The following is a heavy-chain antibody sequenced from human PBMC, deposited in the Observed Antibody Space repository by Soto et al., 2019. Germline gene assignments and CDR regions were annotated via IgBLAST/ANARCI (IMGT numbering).Heavy chain of an antibody. D-gene: IGHD2-2*03. V-gene: IGHV4-39*01. CDR1: GGSVSSNDYS. J-gene: IGHJ6*02. CDR3: VRLNGYCVSTKCRGYYGMDV. Sequence: QLQLQESGPGLVKPSETLSLTCTVSGGSVSSNDYSWGWVRQSPGKGLEWIGAIYSHDDTHYNPSLLIRVTISVDTSKNEFSWRLNSVTAADTAVSYCVRLNGYCVSTKCRGYYGMDVWGQGTTVTVSS. CDR2: IYSHDDT.